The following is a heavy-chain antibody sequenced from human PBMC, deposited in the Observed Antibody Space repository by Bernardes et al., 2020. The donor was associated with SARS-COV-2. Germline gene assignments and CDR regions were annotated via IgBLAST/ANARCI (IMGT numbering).Heavy chain of an antibody. J-gene: IGHJ5*01. CDR1: GFTLSSDA. D-gene: IGHD4-4*01. V-gene: IGHV3-33*01. CDR2: IWYDGSKD. Sequence: GGSLRLSCAASGFTLSSDAMHWVRQAPGKGLEWVAAIWYDGSKDYYAGSVKGRFTISRDTSKNTLYLQMNSLRAEDTAVYYCARAYSFDTWFFDSWGQGTLV. CDR3: ARAYSFDTWFFDS.